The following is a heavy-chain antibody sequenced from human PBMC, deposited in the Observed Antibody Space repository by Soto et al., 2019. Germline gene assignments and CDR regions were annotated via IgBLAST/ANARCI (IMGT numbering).Heavy chain of an antibody. V-gene: IGHV1-18*01. J-gene: IGHJ5*02. Sequence: QVQLVQSGAEVKKPGASVIVSCKASGYTFTTYGFSWVRQAPGQGLEWMGWISTYTGDTKYAQKVEGRVTMTTDTSTSTAYMELRSLRSDDTAVYYCARDLGIQVDDDNWFDPWGQGTLVTVSS. CDR1: GYTFTTYG. CDR3: ARDLGIQVDDDNWFDP. CDR2: ISTYTGDT. D-gene: IGHD6-19*01.